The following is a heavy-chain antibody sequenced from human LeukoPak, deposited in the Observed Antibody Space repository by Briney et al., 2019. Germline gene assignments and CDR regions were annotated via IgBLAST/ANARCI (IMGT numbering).Heavy chain of an antibody. J-gene: IGHJ4*02. CDR2: ISSSSRYM. D-gene: IGHD6-13*01. CDR1: GFTFSNYN. V-gene: IGHV3-21*06. CDR3: ARVSTAVSLAIDY. Sequence: GGSLRLSCAASGFTFSNYNMNWVRQAPGKGLEWVSVISSSSRYMYYADSVKGRFTISRDNAKNSLYLQMNSLRAEDTAVYYCARVSTAVSLAIDYWGQGTLVTVSS.